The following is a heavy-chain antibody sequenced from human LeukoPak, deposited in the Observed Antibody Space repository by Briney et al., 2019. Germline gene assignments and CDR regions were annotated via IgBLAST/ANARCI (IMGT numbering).Heavy chain of an antibody. Sequence: PGGSLTLSCEGSGYSVGSKYMNWVRQAPGKGLEWVSILYSGGGTYYADSVKGRFTVSRDRSKNTLYLHMNSLRVEDTAVYYCARVGDHYHWYLDVWGRGTLVTVSS. V-gene: IGHV3-53*01. CDR2: LYSGGGT. CDR1: GYSVGSKY. CDR3: ARVGDHYHWYLDV. J-gene: IGHJ2*01. D-gene: IGHD3-10*01.